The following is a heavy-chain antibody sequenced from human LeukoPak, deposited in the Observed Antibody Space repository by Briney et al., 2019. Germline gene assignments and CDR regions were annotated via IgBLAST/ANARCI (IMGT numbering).Heavy chain of an antibody. V-gene: IGHV4-4*07. Sequence: PSETLSLTCTVSVGSISSYYWSWIRQPAGKGLEWIGRIYTSGSTNYNPSLKSRVTMSVDTSKTQFSLKLSSVTAADTAVYYCARGSVAGTGGIFDYSGQGTLVPVSS. J-gene: IGHJ4*02. CDR2: IYTSGST. CDR1: VGSISSYY. D-gene: IGHD6-19*01. CDR3: ARGSVAGTGGIFDY.